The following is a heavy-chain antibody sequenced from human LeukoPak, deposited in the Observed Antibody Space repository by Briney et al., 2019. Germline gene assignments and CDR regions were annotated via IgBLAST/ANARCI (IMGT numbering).Heavy chain of an antibody. V-gene: IGHV3-53*01. CDR2: IYSGGST. CDR1: GFTVSSNY. CDR3: ARDGPYGDPFDY. D-gene: IGHD4-17*01. Sequence: GGSLRLSCAAPGFTVSSNYMSWVRQAPGKGLEWVSVIYSGGSTYYADSVKGRFTISRDNSKNTLYLQMNSLRAEDTAVYYCARDGPYGDPFDYWGQGTLVTVSS. J-gene: IGHJ4*02.